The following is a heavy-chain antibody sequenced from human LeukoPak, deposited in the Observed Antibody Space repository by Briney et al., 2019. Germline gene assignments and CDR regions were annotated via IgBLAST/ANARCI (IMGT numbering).Heavy chain of an antibody. D-gene: IGHD2-2*01. CDR2: IDWGDDK. CDR1: GFSLSTSGVC. CDR3: ARTTSSTSFNFDY. J-gene: IGHJ4*02. V-gene: IGHV2-70*11. Sequence: SGPALMKPTQTLTLTCTFSGFSLSTSGVCVSWIRQPPGKALEWLARIDWGDDKYYSTSLKTRLTISKDTSKNQVVLTMTNMDPEDTATYYCARTTSSTSFNFDYWGQGTLVTVSS.